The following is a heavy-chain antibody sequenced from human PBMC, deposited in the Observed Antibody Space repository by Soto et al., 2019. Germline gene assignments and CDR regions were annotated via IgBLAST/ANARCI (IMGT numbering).Heavy chain of an antibody. D-gene: IGHD2-15*01. CDR1: GGTFSSYA. V-gene: IGHV1-69*12. Sequence: QVQMVQSGAEVKKPGSSVKVSCKASGGTFSSYAISWVRQAPGQGLEWMGGITPIFGTANYAQKFQGRVTITADESASTAYMELSSLRSEDTAVYYCADPRGELLFRGMDVWGQGTTVSVSS. CDR2: ITPIFGTA. J-gene: IGHJ6*02. CDR3: ADPRGELLFRGMDV.